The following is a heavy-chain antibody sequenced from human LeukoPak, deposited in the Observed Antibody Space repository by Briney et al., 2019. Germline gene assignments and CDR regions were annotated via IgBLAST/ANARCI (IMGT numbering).Heavy chain of an antibody. D-gene: IGHD6-25*01. CDR3: ARYSSAAACLDY. CDR2: INPNSGGT. Sequence: ASVKVSCKASGYTFTGYYMHWVRQAPGQGLEWMGWINPNSGGTNYAQKFQGRVTMTRDTSISTAYMELSRLRSDDTAVYYCARYSSAAACLDYWGQGTLVTVSS. V-gene: IGHV1-2*02. CDR1: GYTFTGYY. J-gene: IGHJ4*02.